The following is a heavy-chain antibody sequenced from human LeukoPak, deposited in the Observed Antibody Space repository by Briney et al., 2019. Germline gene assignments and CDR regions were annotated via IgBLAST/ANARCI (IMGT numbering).Heavy chain of an antibody. CDR2: IGITSEYI. CDR3: AKDPNGDYVGAFDT. Sequence: GGSLRLSCAASGFTNTAYAMSWVRQSPGKGLEWVSGIGITSEYIHYADSVKGRFTISRDNSKNTVYLEMSSLRAEDAAVYYCAKDPNGDYVGAFDTWGQGTMVIVSS. V-gene: IGHV3-23*01. D-gene: IGHD4-17*01. J-gene: IGHJ3*02. CDR1: GFTNTAYA.